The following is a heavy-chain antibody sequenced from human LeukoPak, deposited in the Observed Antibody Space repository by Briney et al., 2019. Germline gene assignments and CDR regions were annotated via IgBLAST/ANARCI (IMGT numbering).Heavy chain of an antibody. CDR2: IYYSGST. Sequence: SETLSLTCTVSGGSISSSSYYWGWIRQPPGKGLEWIGSIYYSGSTYYNPSLKSRVTISVDTSKNQFSLKLSSVTAADTAVYYCARRRGWYRPIDYWGQGTLVTVSS. J-gene: IGHJ4*02. V-gene: IGHV4-39*01. D-gene: IGHD6-19*01. CDR1: GGSISSSSYY. CDR3: ARRRGWYRPIDY.